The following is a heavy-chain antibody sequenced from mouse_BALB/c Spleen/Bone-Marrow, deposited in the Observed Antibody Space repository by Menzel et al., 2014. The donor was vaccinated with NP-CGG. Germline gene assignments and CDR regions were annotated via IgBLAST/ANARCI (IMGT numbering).Heavy chain of an antibody. CDR3: ARSFTTVVATPFNY. Sequence: QVQLQQSGPGLVAPSQSLSIICTVSGFSLTGYGVNWVRQPPGKGLEWLGMIWGDGSTDYNSVLKSRLNISKDNSKSQVFLKMNSLQTDDTARYYCARSFTTVVATPFNYWGQGTTLTVSS. CDR1: GFSLTGYG. J-gene: IGHJ2*01. CDR2: IWGDGST. V-gene: IGHV2-6-7*01. D-gene: IGHD1-1*01.